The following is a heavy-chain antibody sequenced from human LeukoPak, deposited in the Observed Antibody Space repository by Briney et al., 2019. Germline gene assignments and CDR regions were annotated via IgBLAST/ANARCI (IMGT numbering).Heavy chain of an antibody. CDR3: AKTVPPRGMDV. V-gene: IGHV4-59*06. J-gene: IGHJ6*02. CDR1: GGSISSYY. D-gene: IGHD4-17*01. Sequence: SETLSLTCTVSGGSISSYYWSWIRQHPGKGLEWIGYIYYSGSTYYNPSLKSRVTTSVDTSKNQFSLKLSSVTAADTAVYYCAKTVPPRGMDVWGQGTTVTVSS. CDR2: IYYSGST.